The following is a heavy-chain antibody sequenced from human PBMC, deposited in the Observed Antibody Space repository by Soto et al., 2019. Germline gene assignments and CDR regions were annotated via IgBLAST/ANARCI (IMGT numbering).Heavy chain of an antibody. CDR2: INPNSGGT. Sequence: AASVKVSCKASGYTFTGYYMHWVRQAPGQGLEWMGWINPNSGGTNYAQKFQGWVTMTRDTSISTAYMELSRLRSDDTAVYYCARDRRDGYNYYYYGMDVWGQGTTVTVSS. D-gene: IGHD5-12*01. CDR1: GYTFTGYY. V-gene: IGHV1-2*04. J-gene: IGHJ6*02. CDR3: ARDRRDGYNYYYYGMDV.